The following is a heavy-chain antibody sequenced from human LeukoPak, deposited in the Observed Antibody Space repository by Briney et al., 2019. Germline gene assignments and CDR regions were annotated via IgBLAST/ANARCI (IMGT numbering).Heavy chain of an antibody. J-gene: IGHJ4*02. CDR3: ARRYCSRGSCYFGH. CDR2: ISSSGSTI. V-gene: IGHV3-11*01. D-gene: IGHD2-15*01. CDR1: GFTFSDYY. Sequence: GGSLRLSCAASGFTFSDYYMSWIRQAPGKGLEWVSYISSSGSTIYYADSVRGRFTISRDNAKNSLYLQMNSLGAEDTALYYCARRYCSRGSCYFGHWGQGTLVIVSS.